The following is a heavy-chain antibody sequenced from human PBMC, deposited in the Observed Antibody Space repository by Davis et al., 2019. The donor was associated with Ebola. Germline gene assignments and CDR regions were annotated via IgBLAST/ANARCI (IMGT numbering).Heavy chain of an antibody. J-gene: IGHJ5*02. CDR2: IIPILGAT. V-gene: IGHV1-69*13. D-gene: IGHD6-13*01. Sequence: SVKVSCKASGYTFRNSAISWVRQAPGQGLEWMGGIIPILGATNYAQSFQGRVTITADESTSTAYMELSSLRSEDTAVYYCARSFSSTFVGWFDPWGQGTLVTVSS. CDR3: ARSFSSTFVGWFDP. CDR1: GYTFRNSA.